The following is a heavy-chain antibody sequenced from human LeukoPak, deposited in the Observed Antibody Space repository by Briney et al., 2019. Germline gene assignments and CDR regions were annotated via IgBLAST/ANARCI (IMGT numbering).Heavy chain of an antibody. CDR2: INPSDSYT. D-gene: IGHD6-6*01. CDR3: ARRLRSSSPLYYYGMDV. Sequence: PGESLRLSCKVSGYSFTSYWINWVRQMPGKGLEWMGRINPSDSYTNYSPSFQGHVTISVDKSISTAYLQWSSLKASDTAMYYCARRLRSSSPLYYYGMDVWGQGTTVTVSS. CDR1: GYSFTSYW. J-gene: IGHJ6*02. V-gene: IGHV5-10-1*01.